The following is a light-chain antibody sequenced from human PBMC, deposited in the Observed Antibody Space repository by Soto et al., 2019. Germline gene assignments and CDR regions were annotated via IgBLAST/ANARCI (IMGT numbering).Light chain of an antibody. CDR2: EVN. CDR3: CSYAGGTTPYV. J-gene: IGLJ1*01. Sequence: QSVLTQPASVSGSPGQSITISCTETSSDVGSYNLVSWYQHHPDKAPELIIYEVNKRPSGVSNRFSGSKSGNTASLTISGLQAEDEADYYCCSYAGGTTPYVFGTGTKLTVL. CDR1: SSDVGSYNL. V-gene: IGLV2-23*02.